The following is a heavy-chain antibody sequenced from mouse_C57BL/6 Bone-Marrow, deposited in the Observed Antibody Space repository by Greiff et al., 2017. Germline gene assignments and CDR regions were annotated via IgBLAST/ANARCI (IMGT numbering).Heavy chain of an antibody. CDR1: GFTFSDYG. J-gene: IGHJ3*01. CDR2: ISSGSSTI. D-gene: IGHD2-4*01. V-gene: IGHV5-17*01. CDR3: ARWGGYDYDVGFAY. Sequence: EVKLEESGGGLVKPGGSLKLSCAASGFTFSDYGMHWVRQAPEKGLEWVAYISSGSSTIYYADTVKGRFTISRDNAKNTLFLQMTSLRSEDTAMYYCARWGGYDYDVGFAYWGQGTLVTVSA.